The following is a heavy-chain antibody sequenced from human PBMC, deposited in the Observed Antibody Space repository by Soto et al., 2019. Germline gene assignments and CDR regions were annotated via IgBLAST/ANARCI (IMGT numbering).Heavy chain of an antibody. CDR2: IYTSGST. V-gene: IGHV4-4*07. D-gene: IGHD3-10*01. CDR3: AREAGFLDYYGSLNWFDP. Sequence: SETLSLTCTVSGGSISSYYWSWIRQPAGKGLEWIGRIYTSGSTNYNPSLKSRVTMSVDTSKNQFSLKLSSVTAADTAVYYCAREAGFLDYYGSLNWFDPWGQGTLVTVSS. CDR1: GGSISSYY. J-gene: IGHJ5*02.